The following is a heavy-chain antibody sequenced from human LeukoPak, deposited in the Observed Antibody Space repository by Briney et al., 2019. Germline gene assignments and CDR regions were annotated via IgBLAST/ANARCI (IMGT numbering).Heavy chain of an antibody. Sequence: GGSLRLSCAASGFTFSSYGMHWVRQAPGKGLEWVAFIRYDGSNKYYADSVKGRFTISRDNSKNTLYLQMNSLRAEDTAVYYCAKDLAPPSRAFDYWGQGTLVTVSS. J-gene: IGHJ4*02. CDR3: AKDLAPPSRAFDY. CDR1: GFTFSSYG. V-gene: IGHV3-30*02. CDR2: IRYDGSNK.